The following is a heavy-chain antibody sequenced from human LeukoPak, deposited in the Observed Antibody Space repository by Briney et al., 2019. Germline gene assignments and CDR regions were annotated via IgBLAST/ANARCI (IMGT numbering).Heavy chain of an antibody. J-gene: IGHJ6*03. V-gene: IGHV1-18*01. CDR2: ISAYNGNT. Sequence: ASVKVSCKASGYTFTSYGISWVRQAPGQGLEWMGWISAYNGNTNYAQKLQGRVTMTADTSTSTAYMELRSLGSDDTAVYYCARVGKYYYYMDVWGKGTTVTVSS. CDR3: ARVGKYYYYMDV. CDR1: GYTFTSYG.